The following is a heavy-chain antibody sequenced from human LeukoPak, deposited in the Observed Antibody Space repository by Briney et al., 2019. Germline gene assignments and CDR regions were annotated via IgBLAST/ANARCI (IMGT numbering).Heavy chain of an antibody. CDR3: ARGGRITMVRGVTRKYGMDV. J-gene: IGHJ6*02. CDR2: INHSGSI. CDR1: GGSFSGYY. V-gene: IGHV4-34*01. Sequence: SETLSLTCAVYGGSFSGYYWSWIRQPPGKGLEWIGEINHSGSINYNPSLKSRVTISVDTSKNQFSLKLSSVTAADTAVYYCARGGRITMVRGVTRKYGMDVWGQGTTVTVSS. D-gene: IGHD3-10*01.